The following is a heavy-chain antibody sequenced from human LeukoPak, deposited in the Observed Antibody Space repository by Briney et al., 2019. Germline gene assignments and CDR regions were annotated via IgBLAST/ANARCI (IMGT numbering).Heavy chain of an antibody. CDR3: ARDGVRATGGPFDY. J-gene: IGHJ4*02. Sequence: GGSLRLSCAASGFTFSSYAMHWVRQAPGKGLEWVAVISYDGSNKYYADSVKGRFTISRDNSKNTLYLQMNSLRAEDTAVYYCARDGVRATGGPFDYWGQGTLVTVSS. V-gene: IGHV3-30*04. CDR1: GFTFSSYA. CDR2: ISYDGSNK. D-gene: IGHD1-26*01.